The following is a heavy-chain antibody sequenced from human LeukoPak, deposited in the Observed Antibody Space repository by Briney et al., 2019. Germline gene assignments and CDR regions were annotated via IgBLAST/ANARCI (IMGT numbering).Heavy chain of an antibody. Sequence: ASVKVSCKASGYTFTSYGISWVRQAPGQGLEWMGWISAYNCNTNYAQKIQGRITKTTDTSTSTAYMALRSLRSDDTAVYYCARDPSSYYDILTGYFLGAFDIWGQGTMVTVSS. CDR2: ISAYNCNT. CDR1: GYTFTSYG. J-gene: IGHJ3*02. V-gene: IGHV1-18*01. D-gene: IGHD3-9*01. CDR3: ARDPSSYYDILTGYFLGAFDI.